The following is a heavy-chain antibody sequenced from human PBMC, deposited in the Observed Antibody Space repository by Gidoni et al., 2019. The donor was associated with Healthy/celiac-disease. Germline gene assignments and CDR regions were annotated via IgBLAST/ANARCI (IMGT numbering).Heavy chain of an antibody. Sequence: QVTLKESGPVLVKPTETLTLTCTVSGFSLSNARMGVSWIRQPPGKALEWLAHIFSNDEKSYSTSLKSRLTISKDTSKSQVVLTMTNMDPVDTATYYCARISGRGGVIYFDYWGQGTLVTVSS. CDR1: GFSLSNARMG. V-gene: IGHV2-26*01. D-gene: IGHD3-10*01. J-gene: IGHJ4*02. CDR3: ARISGRGGVIYFDY. CDR2: IFSNDEK.